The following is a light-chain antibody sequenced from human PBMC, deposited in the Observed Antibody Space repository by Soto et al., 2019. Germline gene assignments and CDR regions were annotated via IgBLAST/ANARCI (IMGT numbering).Light chain of an antibody. Sequence: IQLTQSPSSLSASVGDRVTITRRASQGISSFLAWYQQKPGKAPKLLIYGASTLQSGVPSRFSGSGSGTDFTLTNRSLQPEDFATYYCQQLNSFPIPFGPGTKVDIK. CDR1: QGISSF. CDR2: GAS. CDR3: QQLNSFPIP. V-gene: IGKV1-9*01. J-gene: IGKJ3*01.